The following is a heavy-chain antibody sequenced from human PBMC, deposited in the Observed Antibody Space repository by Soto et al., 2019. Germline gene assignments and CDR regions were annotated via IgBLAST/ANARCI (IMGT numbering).Heavy chain of an antibody. D-gene: IGHD5-12*01. Sequence: QVQLVQSGAEVKKPGSSVKVSYKASGGTFSSYAISWVRQAPGQGLEWMGGIIPIFGTANYAQKFQGRVTITADESTSTAYMELSSLRSEDTAVYYCASELEDGYNPCGFDYWGQGTLVTVSS. V-gene: IGHV1-69*12. CDR3: ASELEDGYNPCGFDY. CDR2: IIPIFGTA. CDR1: GGTFSSYA. J-gene: IGHJ4*02.